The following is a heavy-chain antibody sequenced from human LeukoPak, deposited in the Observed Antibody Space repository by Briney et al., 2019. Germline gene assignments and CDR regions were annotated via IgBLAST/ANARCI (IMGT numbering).Heavy chain of an antibody. CDR1: GFTFSSYA. CDR3: ASGLLWFGEASVIGDAFDI. CDR2: VSYDGSNK. V-gene: IGHV3-30-3*01. Sequence: PGGSLRLSCAASGFTFSSYAMHWVRQAPGKGLEWVAVVSYDGSNKYYADSVKGRFTISRDNSKNTLYLQMNSLRAEDTAVYYCASGLLWFGEASVIGDAFDIWGQGTMVTVSS. D-gene: IGHD3-10*01. J-gene: IGHJ3*02.